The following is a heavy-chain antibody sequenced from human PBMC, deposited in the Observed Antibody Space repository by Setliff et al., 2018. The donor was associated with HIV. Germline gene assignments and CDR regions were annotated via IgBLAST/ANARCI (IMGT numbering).Heavy chain of an antibody. CDR3: AREIWGQVAHVPSGMDV. CDR1: GGSISSYY. J-gene: IGHJ6*02. Sequence: SETLSLTCTVSGGSISSYYWSWIRQPAGKGLEWIGRFYTSGSTNYNPSLKSRVTMSVDTSQNQFSLKVRYVTAADTAIYYCAREIWGQVAHVPSGMDVWGQGTTVTVSS. D-gene: IGHD5-12*01. V-gene: IGHV4-4*07. CDR2: FYTSGST.